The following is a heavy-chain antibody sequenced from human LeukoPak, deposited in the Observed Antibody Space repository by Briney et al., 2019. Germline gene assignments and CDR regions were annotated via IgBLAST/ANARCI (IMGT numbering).Heavy chain of an antibody. J-gene: IGHJ4*02. V-gene: IGHV4-31*03. CDR2: IYYSGST. D-gene: IGHD6-13*01. Sequence: SETLSLTCTVSGGSISSGGYYWSWIRQHPGKGLEWIGYIYYSGSTYYNPSLESRVTISVDTSKNQFSLKLSSVTAADTAVYYCARSRTAAGTDYWGQGTLVTVSS. CDR3: ARSRTAAGTDY. CDR1: GGSISSGGYY.